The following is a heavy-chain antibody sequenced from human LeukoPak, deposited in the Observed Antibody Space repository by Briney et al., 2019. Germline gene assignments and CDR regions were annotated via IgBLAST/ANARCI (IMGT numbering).Heavy chain of an antibody. CDR1: GFTFSSYW. CDR3: ARADYGGKINLFDY. D-gene: IGHD4-23*01. V-gene: IGHV3-7*01. J-gene: IGHJ4*02. Sequence: PGGSLRLSCAASGFTFSSYWMSWVRQAPGKGLEWVANIKQDGSEKYNVDSVKGRFTISRDNAKNSLYLQMNSLRAEDTAVYYCARADYGGKINLFDYWGQGTLVTVSS. CDR2: IKQDGSEK.